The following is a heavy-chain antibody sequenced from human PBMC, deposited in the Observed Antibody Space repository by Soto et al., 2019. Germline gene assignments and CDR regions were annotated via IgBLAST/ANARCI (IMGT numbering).Heavy chain of an antibody. Sequence: SVKVSCKASGYTFTIYTMHWVRQAPGQGLEWMGRINPIHGIANYAQKFQGRVTITADKSTSTAYMELSSLRSEDTAVYYCAIDTMGAAVTGWGFDPWGQGTLVTVSS. D-gene: IGHD6-13*01. CDR1: GYTFTIYT. V-gene: IGHV1-69*04. J-gene: IGHJ5*01. CDR2: INPIHGIA. CDR3: AIDTMGAAVTGWGFDP.